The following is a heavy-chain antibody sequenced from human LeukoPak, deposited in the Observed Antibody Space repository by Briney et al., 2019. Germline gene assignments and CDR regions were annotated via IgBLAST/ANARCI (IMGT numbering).Heavy chain of an antibody. Sequence: PGRSLRLSCAVSGFTFDDYAMHWVRQAPGKGLEWVAVIWYDGSDKYYADSVKGRFTISRDNSKNTLYLQMNSLRAEDTAVYYCARRNYDILTGYPPTRSYGMDVWGKGTTVTVSS. CDR2: IWYDGSDK. J-gene: IGHJ6*04. CDR3: ARRNYDILTGYPPTRSYGMDV. V-gene: IGHV3-33*08. D-gene: IGHD3-9*01. CDR1: GFTFDDYA.